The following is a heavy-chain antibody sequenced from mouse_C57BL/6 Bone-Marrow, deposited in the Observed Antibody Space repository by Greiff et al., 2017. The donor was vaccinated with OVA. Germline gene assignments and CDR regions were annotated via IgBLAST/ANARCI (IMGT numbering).Heavy chain of an antibody. Sequence: VQLQQSGPELVKPGASVKISCKASGYTFTDYYMNWVKQSHGKSLEWIGDINPNNGGTSYNQKFKGKATLTVDKSSSTAYMELRSLTSEDSAVYYCARSRDYGSGYDYWGQGTTLTVSS. CDR3: ARSRDYGSGYDY. D-gene: IGHD1-1*01. CDR2: INPNNGGT. CDR1: GYTFTDYY. J-gene: IGHJ2*01. V-gene: IGHV1-26*01.